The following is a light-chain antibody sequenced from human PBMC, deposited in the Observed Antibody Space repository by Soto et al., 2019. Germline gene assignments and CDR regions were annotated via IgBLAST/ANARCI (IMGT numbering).Light chain of an antibody. V-gene: IGKV1-9*01. CDR3: QQLNTFPIP. CDR1: QGISSF. CDR2: AAS. Sequence: IQLTQSPSSLSASVGDRVTITCRANQGISSFLAWYQQKPGKAPKPLIYAASSLKGRVPSRFSGGGSGTVCTITIGSLQHEDFAAYYYQQLNTFPIPFGPGTKVDIK. J-gene: IGKJ3*01.